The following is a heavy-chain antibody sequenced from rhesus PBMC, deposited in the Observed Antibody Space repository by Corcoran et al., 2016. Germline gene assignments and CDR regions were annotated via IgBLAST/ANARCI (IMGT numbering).Heavy chain of an antibody. CDR3: ARYSGSWNLDY. V-gene: IGHV4-106*01. J-gene: IGHJ4*01. Sequence: QVQLQESGPGVVKPSETLSLTCAVSGGSLSDDYYWSWIRQPPGKGLEWIGYIYGSGGSTNYNPSLKNRVTISIDTSKNQFSLKLSSVTAADTAVYYCARYSGSWNLDYWGQGVLVTVSS. CDR2: IYGSGGST. CDR1: GGSLSDDYY. D-gene: IGHD6-25*01.